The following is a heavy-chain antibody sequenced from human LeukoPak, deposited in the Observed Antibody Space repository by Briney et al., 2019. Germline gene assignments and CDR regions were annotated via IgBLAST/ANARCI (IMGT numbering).Heavy chain of an antibody. J-gene: IGHJ4*02. CDR2: INSDGSVT. Sequence: GGSLRLSCAASGFTFSSYWMNWVRQAPGKGLVWVSHINSDGSVTNYADSVKGRFTISRDNSKNTLYLQMNSLRAEDTAVYYCAKSSYYDSSGFYREYYFDYWGQGTLVTVSS. CDR3: AKSSYYDSSGFYREYYFDY. CDR1: GFTFSSYW. V-gene: IGHV3-74*01. D-gene: IGHD3-22*01.